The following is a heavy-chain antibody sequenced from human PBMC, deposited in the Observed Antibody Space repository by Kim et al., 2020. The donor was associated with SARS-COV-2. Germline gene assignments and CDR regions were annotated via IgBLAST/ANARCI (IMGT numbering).Heavy chain of an antibody. CDR2: SII. CDR3: ALDLGGLYTY. D-gene: IGHD2-15*01. Sequence: SIINDADAVKGRYTIARDSAKSTLYLQMSRLRAEDTAVYYCALDLGGLYTYWGQGSLVTVSS. V-gene: IGHV3-74*01. J-gene: IGHJ4*02.